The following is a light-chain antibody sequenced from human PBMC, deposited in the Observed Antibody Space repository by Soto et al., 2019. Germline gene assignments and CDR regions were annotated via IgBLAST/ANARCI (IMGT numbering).Light chain of an antibody. J-gene: IGLJ3*02. Sequence: QSVLTQPRSVSGSPGQSVTISCTGTSSDVGGYDSVSWYQQHPGKAPKLMIYDVSKRPSGVPDRFSGSKSGNTASLTISGLQAEDEAHYYCSSYRSSSTPWVFGGGTQLTVL. CDR2: DVS. CDR3: SSYRSSSTPWV. CDR1: SSDVGGYDS. V-gene: IGLV2-11*01.